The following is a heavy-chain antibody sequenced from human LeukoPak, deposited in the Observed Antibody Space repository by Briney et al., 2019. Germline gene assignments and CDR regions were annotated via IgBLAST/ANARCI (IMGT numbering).Heavy chain of an antibody. CDR2: MSGSGGSA. D-gene: IGHD3-10*01. J-gene: IGHJ2*01. CDR1: GVTFSSYG. CDR3: TTDRTITMVRGVISWYFDL. Sequence: PGGSLRLSCAASGVTFSSYGMSWVPQAPGKGGEWGSAMSGSGGSAYSADSVKGRFTISRDNSKNTTCLQMNSLKTDDAAVYYCTTDRTITMVRGVISWYFDLWGRGTLVTVSS. V-gene: IGHV3-23*01.